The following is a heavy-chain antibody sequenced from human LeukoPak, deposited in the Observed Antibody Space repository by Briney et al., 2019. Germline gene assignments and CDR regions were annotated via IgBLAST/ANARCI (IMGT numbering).Heavy chain of an antibody. CDR1: GYPFSAHF. CDR2: IDTTTGNP. Sequence: ASVKVSYKASGYPFSAHFLNWVRQAPGQGLEWMGNIDTTTGNPRYAQDFTGRFVFSLDTSVSTAYLQITSLKADDTAAYYCVRGTPTPGMDYWGQGTQVTVSS. D-gene: IGHD3-10*01. J-gene: IGHJ4*02. V-gene: IGHV7-4-1*02. CDR3: VRGTPTPGMDY.